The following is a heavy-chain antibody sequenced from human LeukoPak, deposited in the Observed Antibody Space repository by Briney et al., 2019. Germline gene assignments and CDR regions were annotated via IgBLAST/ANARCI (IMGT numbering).Heavy chain of an antibody. D-gene: IGHD6-13*01. CDR3: ARQEQQLIYNWFDP. V-gene: IGHV4-59*01. J-gene: IGHJ5*02. CDR1: GGSISSYY. Sequence: SETLSLTCTVSGGSISSYYWSWIRQPPGKGLEWIGYIYYSGSANYNPSLKSRVTISVDTSKNQFSLKLSSVTAADTAVYYCARQEQQLIYNWFDPWGQGTLVTVSS. CDR2: IYYSGSA.